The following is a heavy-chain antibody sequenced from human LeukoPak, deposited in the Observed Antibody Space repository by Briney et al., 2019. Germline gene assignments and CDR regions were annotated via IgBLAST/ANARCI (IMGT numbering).Heavy chain of an antibody. Sequence: PGGSLRLSCVASGFTFSRNAMSWVRQAPGKGLDWVSAISGSGGSTYYADSMKGRFTISRDNSKNTLYLQMNSLRAEDTAVYYCAKDEVVVITGAFDIWGQGTMVTVSS. V-gene: IGHV3-23*01. J-gene: IGHJ3*02. D-gene: IGHD3-22*01. CDR2: ISGSGGST. CDR1: GFTFSRNA. CDR3: AKDEVVVITGAFDI.